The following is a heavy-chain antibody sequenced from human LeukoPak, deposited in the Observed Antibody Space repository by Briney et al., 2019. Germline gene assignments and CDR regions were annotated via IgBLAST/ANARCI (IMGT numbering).Heavy chain of an antibody. J-gene: IGHJ4*02. V-gene: IGHV3-23*01. CDR2: ISVSGTT. CDR1: GLTFSIYG. D-gene: IGHD2-21*02. CDR3: AKSSGGDYLQYFDS. Sequence: PGGSLGLSCAASGLTFSIYGLSWVRQAPGKGLEWVSGISVSGTTYYADSVKGRFTISRDNSKNTLFLQMNSLTAEDTAVYYCAKSSGGDYLQYFDSWGQGTLVTVSS.